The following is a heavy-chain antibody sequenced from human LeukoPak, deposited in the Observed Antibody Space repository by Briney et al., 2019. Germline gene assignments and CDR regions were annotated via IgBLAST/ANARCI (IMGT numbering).Heavy chain of an antibody. CDR2: IIPMFATA. CDR3: ARDPWTYYYDSSSYRSLPQPFDY. Sequence: ASVKVSCKASGYTFISYNINWLRQATGQGLEWMGGIIPMFATANYAQKFQGRVTITADESTSTAYMELSSLKSEDTAVYYCARDPWTYYYDSSSYRSLPQPFDYWGQGTLVTVSS. J-gene: IGHJ4*02. CDR1: GYTFISYN. D-gene: IGHD3-22*01. V-gene: IGHV1-69*13.